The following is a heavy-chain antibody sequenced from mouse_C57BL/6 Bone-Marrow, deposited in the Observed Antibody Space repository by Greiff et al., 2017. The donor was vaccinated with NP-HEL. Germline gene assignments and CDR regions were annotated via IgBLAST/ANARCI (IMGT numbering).Heavy chain of an antibody. CDR2: IRNKANNHAT. J-gene: IGHJ4*01. CDR1: GFTFSDAW. Sequence: EVKLLESGGGLVQPGGSMKLSCAASGFTFSDAWMDWVRQSPEKGLEWVAEIRNKANNHATYYAESVKGRFTISRDDSKSSVYLQMNSLRAEDTGIYYCTRLTNYYGSRDYAMDYWGQGTSVTVSS. CDR3: TRLTNYYGSRDYAMDY. V-gene: IGHV6-6*01. D-gene: IGHD1-1*01.